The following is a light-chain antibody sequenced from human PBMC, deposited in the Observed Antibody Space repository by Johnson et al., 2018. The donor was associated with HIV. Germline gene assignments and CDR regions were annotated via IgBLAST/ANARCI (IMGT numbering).Light chain of an antibody. CDR3: GTWDSSLSALYV. V-gene: IGLV1-51*02. CDR2: ENN. Sequence: QSVLTQPPSVSAAPGQKVTISCSGSSSNIGNNYVSWYQQLPGTAPKLLIYENNKRPSGIPYRFSGSKSGTSATLGITGLQTGDEADYYCGTWDSSLSALYVSGTGTKVTVL. J-gene: IGLJ1*01. CDR1: SSNIGNNY.